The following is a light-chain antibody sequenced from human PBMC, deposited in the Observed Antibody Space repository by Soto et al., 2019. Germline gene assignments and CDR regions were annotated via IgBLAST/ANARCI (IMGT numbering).Light chain of an antibody. V-gene: IGKV1-39*01. Sequence: DIQMTQSPSSLSASLGDRVTITCRASQSISRHLNWNQQKPGKAPRLLIYAASSLQSGVPSRFSGSGSGTDFILTITSLQPEDSATYYCQQTYNMPRTFGPGTKVD. CDR2: AAS. CDR1: QSISRH. CDR3: QQTYNMPRT. J-gene: IGKJ3*01.